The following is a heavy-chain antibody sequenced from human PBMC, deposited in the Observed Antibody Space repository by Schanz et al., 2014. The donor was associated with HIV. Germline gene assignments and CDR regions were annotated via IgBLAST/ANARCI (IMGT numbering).Heavy chain of an antibody. CDR3: AKEGYGEGYYGMDV. CDR1: GFAFSDYY. D-gene: IGHD4-17*01. CDR2: ISKSGNTI. V-gene: IGHV3-11*01. J-gene: IGHJ6*02. Sequence: QVQLVESGGGLVKPGESLRLSCATSGFAFSDYYMSWIRQAPGKGLEWAAYISKSGNTIYYADSVKGRFTISRDNSKNTLYLQMNSLRAEDTAVYYCAKEGYGEGYYGMDVWGQGTTVTVSS.